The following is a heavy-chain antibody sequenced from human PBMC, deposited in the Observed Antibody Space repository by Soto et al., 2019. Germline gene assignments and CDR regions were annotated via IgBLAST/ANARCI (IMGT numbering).Heavy chain of an antibody. CDR1: GFTFSSYG. Sequence: GGSLRLSCAASGFTFSSYGMHWVRQAPGKGLEWVAVIWYDGSNEFYADSVKGRFTISRDNSKNTLYLQMNSLRAEDTAVYYCARHRISYCSGGSCYYPDYWGQGTLVTVSS. CDR3: ARHRISYCSGGSCYYPDY. CDR2: IWYDGSNE. D-gene: IGHD2-15*01. J-gene: IGHJ4*02. V-gene: IGHV3-33*01.